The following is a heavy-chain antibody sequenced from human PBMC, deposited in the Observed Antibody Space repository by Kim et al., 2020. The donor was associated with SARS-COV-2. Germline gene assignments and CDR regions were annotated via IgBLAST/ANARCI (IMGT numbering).Heavy chain of an antibody. D-gene: IGHD2-2*01. CDR3: ARSQDIVVVPAADDWFDP. J-gene: IGHJ5*02. Sequence: KSRVTISVDTSKNQFSLKLSSVTAADTAVYYCARSQDIVVVPAADDWFDPWGQGTLVTVSS. V-gene: IGHV4-59*01.